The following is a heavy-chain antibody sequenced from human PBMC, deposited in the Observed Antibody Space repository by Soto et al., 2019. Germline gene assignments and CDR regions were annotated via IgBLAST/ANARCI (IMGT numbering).Heavy chain of an antibody. CDR3: AGSSGRYGSGADP. CDR2: INAGNGNT. D-gene: IGHD3-10*01. V-gene: IGHV1-3*01. J-gene: IGHJ5*02. Sequence: QVQLVQSGAEVKKPGASVKVSCKASGYTFTSYAMHWVRQAPGQRLEWMGWINAGNGNTKYSQKFQGRGTITRDTSASTAYMELSRLRSEDTAVYYCAGSSGRYGSGADPWGQGNLVTVSS. CDR1: GYTFTSYA.